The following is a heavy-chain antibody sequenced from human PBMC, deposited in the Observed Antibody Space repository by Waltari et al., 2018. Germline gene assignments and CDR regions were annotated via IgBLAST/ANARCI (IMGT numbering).Heavy chain of an antibody. Sequence: EVQLLESGGGLVQPGGSLRLSCAASGFTFISYAMTWVRQAPGKGLGWGSSISGPALTTFYADSVKGRFSVSRDNSKNTLYLQINGLRADDTAVYYCAKAGGIAAAEFQFDFWGRGTLVTVSS. D-gene: IGHD6-13*01. CDR2: ISGPALTT. CDR1: GFTFISYA. CDR3: AKAGGIAAAEFQFDF. J-gene: IGHJ4*02. V-gene: IGHV3-23*01.